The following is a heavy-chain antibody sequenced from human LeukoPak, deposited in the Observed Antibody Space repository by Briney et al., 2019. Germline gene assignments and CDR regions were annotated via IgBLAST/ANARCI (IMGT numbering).Heavy chain of an antibody. CDR1: GYTFTGYY. CDR3: ARRFGELLYFDY. J-gene: IGHJ4*02. D-gene: IGHD3-10*01. Sequence: RASVKVSCKASGYTFTGYYMHWVRQAPGQGLEWMGGIIPIFGTANYAQKFQGRVTITADESTSTAYMELSSLRSEDTAVYYCARRFGELLYFDYWGQGTLVTVSS. CDR2: IIPIFGTA. V-gene: IGHV1-69*13.